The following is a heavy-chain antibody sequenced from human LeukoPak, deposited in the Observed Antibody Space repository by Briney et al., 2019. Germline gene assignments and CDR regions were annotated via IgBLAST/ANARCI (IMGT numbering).Heavy chain of an antibody. D-gene: IGHD6-19*01. CDR2: ISSDGTNK. V-gene: IGHV3-30*01. Sequence: GGSLRLSCAASGFSFSNYAIHWVRQAPGRGLEWVTVISSDGTNKYYADSVKGRFTISRDNSKNTADLQMNSLRPEDTAVYYCARVGVSGWSYYFDHWGQGTLVTVSS. CDR3: ARVGVSGWSYYFDH. CDR1: GFSFSNYA. J-gene: IGHJ4*02.